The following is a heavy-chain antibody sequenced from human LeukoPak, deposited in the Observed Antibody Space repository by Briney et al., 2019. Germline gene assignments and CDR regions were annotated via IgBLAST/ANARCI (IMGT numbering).Heavy chain of an antibody. CDR1: GFTFSNAW. Sequence: PGGSLRLSCAASGFTFSNAWMSWVRQAPGKGLEWVGRIKSKTDGGTTDYAAPVKGRFTISRDDSKNTLYLQMNSLKTEDTAVYYCTTGSQKYYYDSSGYYGYYYYGMDVWGQGTTVTVSS. V-gene: IGHV3-15*01. D-gene: IGHD3-22*01. J-gene: IGHJ6*02. CDR2: IKSKTDGGTT. CDR3: TTGSQKYYYDSSGYYGYYYYGMDV.